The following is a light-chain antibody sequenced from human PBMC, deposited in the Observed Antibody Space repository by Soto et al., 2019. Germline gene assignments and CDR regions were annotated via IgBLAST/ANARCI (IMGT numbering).Light chain of an antibody. CDR3: QHYNDYSRM. Sequence: IQRTQSPSTLSASIGDRVTITCRASQSVDTWLAWYQQKPGKAPKLLIYKASSLQTGVPSRFSGSGSGTEFTLTLSSLQPDDFATYYCQHYNDYSRMFGQGTKVEIK. CDR1: QSVDTW. V-gene: IGKV1-5*03. J-gene: IGKJ1*01. CDR2: KAS.